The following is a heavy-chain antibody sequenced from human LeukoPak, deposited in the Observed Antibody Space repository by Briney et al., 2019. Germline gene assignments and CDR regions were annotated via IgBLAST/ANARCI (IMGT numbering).Heavy chain of an antibody. V-gene: IGHV1-46*01. Sequence: GASVKVSCKASGYTFTSYYMHWVRQAPGQGLEWVGIINPSGGSTSYAQKFQGRVTMTRDMSTSTVYMELSSLRSEDTAVYYCARSYGSGSYYSWQMYYWGQGTLVTVSS. D-gene: IGHD3-10*01. CDR2: INPSGGST. CDR3: ARSYGSGSYYSWQMYY. CDR1: GYTFTSYY. J-gene: IGHJ4*02.